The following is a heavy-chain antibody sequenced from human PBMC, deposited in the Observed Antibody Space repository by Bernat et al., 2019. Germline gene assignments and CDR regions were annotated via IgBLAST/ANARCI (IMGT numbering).Heavy chain of an antibody. D-gene: IGHD3-16*01. CDR1: GFTFSSYA. V-gene: IGHV3-23*01. CDR3: RSEWHMITFGGVPDY. J-gene: IGHJ4*02. Sequence: EVQLLESGGGLVQPGGSLRLSCAASGFTFSSYAMSWVRQAPGKGLDWVSAISGSGGSTYYAEAVKGRFTISRDNSKNTLYLQMNSLRAEDTAVYYCRSEWHMITFGGVPDYWGQGTLVTVSS. CDR2: ISGSGGST.